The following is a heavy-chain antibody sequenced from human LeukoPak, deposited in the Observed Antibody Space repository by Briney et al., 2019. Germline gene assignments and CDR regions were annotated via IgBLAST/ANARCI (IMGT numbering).Heavy chain of an antibody. CDR3: ARGKMAGVPLFDY. CDR1: GGSLSSYY. Sequence: SETLSLTCTVSGGSLSSYYWSWIRQPAGKGLEGIGRIYSSGSTNYNPSLKSRVTLSVDTSKNQFSLKLNSVTAADTAVYYCARGKMAGVPLFDYWGQGTLVTVSS. CDR2: IYSSGST. V-gene: IGHV4-4*07. D-gene: IGHD5-24*01. J-gene: IGHJ4*02.